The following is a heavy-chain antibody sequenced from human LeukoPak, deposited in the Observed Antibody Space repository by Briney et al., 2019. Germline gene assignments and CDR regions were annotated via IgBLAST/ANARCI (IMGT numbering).Heavy chain of an antibody. D-gene: IGHD1-7*01. CDR3: ASRPRTGTTDGDY. V-gene: IGHV1-69*04. CDR2: IIPILNIT. CDR1: RGTFSKYA. Sequence: SVKVSCKASRGTFSKYAISWVRQAPGQGLEWMGRIIPILNITHYAQKFQGRVTIAADKSTSTAYMELSSLRSEDTAVYYCASRPRTGTTDGDYWGQGTLVTVSS. J-gene: IGHJ4*02.